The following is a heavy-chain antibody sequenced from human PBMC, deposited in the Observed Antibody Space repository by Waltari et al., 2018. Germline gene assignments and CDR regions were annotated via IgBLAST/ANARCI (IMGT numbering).Heavy chain of an antibody. J-gene: IGHJ4*02. V-gene: IGHV4-39*01. CDR3: VRHARTTSGGKHFDH. D-gene: IGHD2-15*01. CDR1: GDSISSSSYS. CDR2: MYYSGGT. Sequence: QLQLQESGPGLVKASETLSLTCTVSGDSISSSSYSWGLVRQPPGKGLEWIGNMYYSGGTYYNPSLKSRVTISGDTSKSQFSLKLSSVTAADTSMYYYVRHARTTSGGKHFDHWGQGMLVTVSP.